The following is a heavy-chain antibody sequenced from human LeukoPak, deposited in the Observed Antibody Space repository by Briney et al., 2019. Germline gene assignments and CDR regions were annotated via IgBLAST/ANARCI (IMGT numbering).Heavy chain of an antibody. Sequence: ASVKVSCKASGYTFTSYYMHWVRQAPGQGLEWMGIINPSGGSTSYAQKFQGRVIMTRDMSTSTVYMELSSLRSEDTAVYYCARAEGATVWYFDLWGRGTLVTVSS. CDR2: INPSGGST. J-gene: IGHJ2*01. D-gene: IGHD1-26*01. CDR3: ARAEGATVWYFDL. V-gene: IGHV1-46*01. CDR1: GYTFTSYY.